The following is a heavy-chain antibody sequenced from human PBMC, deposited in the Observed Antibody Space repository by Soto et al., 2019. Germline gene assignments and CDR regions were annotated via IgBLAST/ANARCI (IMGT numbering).Heavy chain of an antibody. V-gene: IGHV1-8*01. J-gene: IGHJ5*02. Sequence: ASVKVSCKASGYTFTSYDINWVRQATGQGLEWMGWMNPNSGNTGYAQKFQGRVTMTRNTSISTAYMELSSLRSEDTAVYYCARKGRGYSYGHWYNWFDPWGQGTLVTVSS. CDR1: GYTFTSYD. CDR3: ARKGRGYSYGHWYNWFDP. D-gene: IGHD5-18*01. CDR2: MNPNSGNT.